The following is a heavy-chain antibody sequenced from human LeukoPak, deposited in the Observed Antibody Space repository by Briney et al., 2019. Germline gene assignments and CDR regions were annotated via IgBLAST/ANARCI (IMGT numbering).Heavy chain of an antibody. Sequence: GGSLRLSCAASGFTFSSFAMSWVRQTPGQGLEWVSAISGNGGSTYYADSVKGRFAISRDNSKNTLYLQMNSLRAEDTAVYYCARDRCSGGSCYGYYYGMDVWGQGTLVTVSS. CDR3: ARDRCSGGSCYGYYYGMDV. J-gene: IGHJ6*02. CDR2: ISGNGGST. CDR1: GFTFSSFA. D-gene: IGHD2-15*01. V-gene: IGHV3-23*01.